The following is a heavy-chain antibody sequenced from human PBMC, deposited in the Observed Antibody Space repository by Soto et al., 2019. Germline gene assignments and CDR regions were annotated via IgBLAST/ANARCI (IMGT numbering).Heavy chain of an antibody. D-gene: IGHD2-21*01. CDR2: ISSSGRTI. V-gene: IGHV3-11*01. CDR1: GFTFSSYY. CDR3: ARSTIAALNWFDP. J-gene: IGHJ5*02. Sequence: GGSLRLSCAASGFTFSSYYMSWIRQAPGKGLEWVSYISSSGRTIYYADSVKGRFAISKDNAKNSLYLQMNSLRAEDTAVYYCARSTIAALNWFDPWGQGTLVTVSS.